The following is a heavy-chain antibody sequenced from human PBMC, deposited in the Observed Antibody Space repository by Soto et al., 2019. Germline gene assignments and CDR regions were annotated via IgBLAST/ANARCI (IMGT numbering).Heavy chain of an antibody. CDR1: GFTFTNAW. CDR2: IKSKSDGGTI. CDR3: TTGPNLRPLAAFDI. Sequence: VQLVESGGGLVKPGGSLRLSCAASGFTFTNAWMTWVRQGPGKGLEWVGRIKSKSDGGTIDYAAPVKGRFTISRDDSKNTLYLQTNSLKTEDTAVYYCTTGPNLRPLAAFDIWGQGTVVTVSS. J-gene: IGHJ3*02. V-gene: IGHV3-15*01.